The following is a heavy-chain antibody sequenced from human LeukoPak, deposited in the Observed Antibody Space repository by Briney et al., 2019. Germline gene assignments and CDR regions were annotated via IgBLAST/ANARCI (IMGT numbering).Heavy chain of an antibody. J-gene: IGHJ4*02. CDR1: GFTYASYA. D-gene: IGHD1-20*01. CDR3: ASGYNSDS. V-gene: IGHV3-30-3*01. CDR2: ISYDGSNK. Sequence: PGGSLRLSCAASGFTYASYAMTWVRQAPGKGLEWVAVISYDGSNKYYADSVKGRFTISRDNSKNTLYLQMNSLRAEDTAVYYCASGYNSDSWGQGTLVIVSS.